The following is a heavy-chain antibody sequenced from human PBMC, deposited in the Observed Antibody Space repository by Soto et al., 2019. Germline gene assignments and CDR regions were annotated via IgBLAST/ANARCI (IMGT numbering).Heavy chain of an antibody. J-gene: IGHJ6*02. CDR2: IDQNGIT. Sequence: SETLSLTCDVSGGSISSSKWWTWVRQPPGKGLEWIGKIDQNGITNYNPSLESRVTISKDKSTNQLFLNLTSVTAADTAMYYCVRINRDYYYYGMDVWGQGTTVTVSS. CDR3: VRINRDYYYYGMDV. CDR1: GGSISSSKW. V-gene: IGHV4-4*02.